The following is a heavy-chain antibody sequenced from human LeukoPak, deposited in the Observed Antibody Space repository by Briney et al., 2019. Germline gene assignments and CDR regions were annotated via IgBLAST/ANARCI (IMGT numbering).Heavy chain of an antibody. D-gene: IGHD6-13*01. CDR3: ARGRMGAAAGH. Sequence: SETLPLTCAVYGGSFSGYYWSWIRQPPGKGLEWIGEINHSGSTNYNPSLKSRVTISVDTSKNQFSLKLSSVTAADTAVYYCARGRMGAAAGHWGQGTLVTVSS. J-gene: IGHJ4*02. CDR2: INHSGST. V-gene: IGHV4-34*01. CDR1: GGSFSGYY.